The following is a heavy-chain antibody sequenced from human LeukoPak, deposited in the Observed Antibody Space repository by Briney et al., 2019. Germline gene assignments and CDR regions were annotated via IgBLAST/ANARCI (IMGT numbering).Heavy chain of an antibody. Sequence: SETLSLTCTVSGGSISSYYWGWIRQPPGKGLEWIGSIYHSGSTYYNPSLKSRVTISVDTSKNQFSLKLSSVTASDTAVYYCARTSEGAAASNWFDPWGQGTLVTVSS. CDR2: IYHSGST. CDR1: GGSISSYY. V-gene: IGHV4-38-2*02. CDR3: ARTSEGAAASNWFDP. J-gene: IGHJ5*02. D-gene: IGHD6-13*01.